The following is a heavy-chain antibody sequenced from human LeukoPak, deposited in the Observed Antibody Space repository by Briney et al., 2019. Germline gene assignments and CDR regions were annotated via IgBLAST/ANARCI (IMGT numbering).Heavy chain of an antibody. CDR3: ARDRHIAAAVYYYYMDV. CDR2: INAYNGNT. CDR1: GFTFSNAW. Sequence: GGSLRLSCAASGFTFSNAWMSWVRQAPGKGLEWMGWINAYNGNTDYAQRVQGRVTMTTDTSTSTAYMELRSLRSDDTAVYYCARDRHIAAAVYYYYMDVWGKGTPVTVSS. V-gene: IGHV1-18*04. J-gene: IGHJ6*03. D-gene: IGHD6-13*01.